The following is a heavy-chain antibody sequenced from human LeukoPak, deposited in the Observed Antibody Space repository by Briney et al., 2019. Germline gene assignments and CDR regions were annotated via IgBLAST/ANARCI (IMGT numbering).Heavy chain of an antibody. D-gene: IGHD1-26*01. V-gene: IGHV4-59*01. CDR3: ARDLRWELIPWFGP. Sequence: PSETLSLTCTVSGGSISSYYWSWIRQPPGKGLEWIGYIYYSGSTNYNPSLKSRVTISVDTSKNQFSLKLSSVTAADTAVYYCARDLRWELIPWFGPCGQGTLVTVSS. CDR2: IYYSGST. CDR1: GGSISSYY. J-gene: IGHJ5*02.